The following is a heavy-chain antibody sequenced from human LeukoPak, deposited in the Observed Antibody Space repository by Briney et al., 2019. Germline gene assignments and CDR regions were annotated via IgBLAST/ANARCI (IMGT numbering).Heavy chain of an antibody. Sequence: SETLSLTCAVYGGSFSGYYWSWIRQPPGKGLEWIGEINHSGSTNYNPSLKSRVTISVDTSKNQFSLKLSSVTAADTAVYYCARRTGGYYMDVWGKGTTVTVSS. J-gene: IGHJ6*03. V-gene: IGHV4-34*01. CDR3: ARRTGGYYMDV. CDR1: GGSFSGYY. D-gene: IGHD3-16*01. CDR2: INHSGST.